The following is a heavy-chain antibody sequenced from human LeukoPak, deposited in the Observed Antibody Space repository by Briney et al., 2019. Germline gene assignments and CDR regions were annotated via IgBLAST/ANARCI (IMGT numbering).Heavy chain of an antibody. CDR2: INPNSGGT. CDR1: GHTLTELS. Sequence: ASVKVSCKVSGHTLTELSMHWVRQAPGQGLEWMGRINPNSGGTNYAQKFQGRVTMTRDTSISTAYMELSRLRSDDTAVYYCARDADSSGYHDAFDIWGQGTMVTVSS. V-gene: IGHV1-2*06. J-gene: IGHJ3*02. D-gene: IGHD3-22*01. CDR3: ARDADSSGYHDAFDI.